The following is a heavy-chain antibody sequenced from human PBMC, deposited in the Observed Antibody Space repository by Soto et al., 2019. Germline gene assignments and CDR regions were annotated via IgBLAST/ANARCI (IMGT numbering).Heavy chain of an antibody. V-gene: IGHV4-39*07. CDR1: GGSISSSSYY. CDR3: AKWLGYGWFDP. J-gene: IGHJ5*02. CDR2: IYYSGST. D-gene: IGHD2-15*01. Sequence: LSLTCTVSGGSISSSSYYWGWIRQPPGKGLEWIGSIYYSGSTYYADSVKGRFTISRDNSKNTLYLQMNSLRAEDTAVYYCAKWLGYGWFDPWGQGTLVTVSS.